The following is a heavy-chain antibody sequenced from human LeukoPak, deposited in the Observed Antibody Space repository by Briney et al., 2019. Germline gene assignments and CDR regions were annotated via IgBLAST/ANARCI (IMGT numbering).Heavy chain of an antibody. CDR2: IKSKTDGGTT. Sequence: PGGSLRLSCAASGFTFSNAWMSWVRQAPGKGLEWVGRIKSKTDGGTTDYAAPMKGRFTISRDDSKNTLYLQMNSLKTEDTAVYYCTTERFGELLPYYYYGMDVWGQGTTVTVSS. CDR3: TTERFGELLPYYYYGMDV. D-gene: IGHD3-10*01. J-gene: IGHJ6*02. V-gene: IGHV3-15*01. CDR1: GFTFSNAW.